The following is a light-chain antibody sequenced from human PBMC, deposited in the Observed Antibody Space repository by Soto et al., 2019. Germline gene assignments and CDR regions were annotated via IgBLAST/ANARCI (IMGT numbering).Light chain of an antibody. V-gene: IGKV1-39*01. CDR1: QSISTY. J-gene: IGKJ4*01. CDR3: QQTFSPYVS. Sequence: DIQMTQSPSSLSVSIGDRVIITCRASQSISTYLNWYQYKPGKAPRLVIFHSSTLQSGVPSRFSGRGSGTDFTLTISSLQPEDFATYLCQQTFSPYVSFGGGTRVEI. CDR2: HSS.